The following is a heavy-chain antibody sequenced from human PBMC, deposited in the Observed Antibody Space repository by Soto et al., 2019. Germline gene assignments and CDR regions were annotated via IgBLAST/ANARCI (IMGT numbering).Heavy chain of an antibody. V-gene: IGHV3-23*01. J-gene: IGHJ4*01. CDR2: MSGSGTST. D-gene: IGHD3-9*01. Sequence: GGSLILSCASSGFIFSNYVKSWVRQAPGKGLEWVSAMSGSGTSTYYADSVKGRFTISRDNSQSTLYLQMTSLRGEDTAIFSCAKALGDHWLLDCWGQRTLVTVSS. CDR3: AKALGDHWLLDC. CDR1: GFIFSNYV.